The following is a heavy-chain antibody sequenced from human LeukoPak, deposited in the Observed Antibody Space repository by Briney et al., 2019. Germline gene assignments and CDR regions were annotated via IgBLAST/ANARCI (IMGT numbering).Heavy chain of an antibody. CDR1: GYTFTSYG. V-gene: IGHV1-18*04. CDR2: ISVYNGIT. Sequence: ASVKVSCKASGYTFTSYGFSWVRPAPGHGLEWVGWISVYNGITNYVQKLQGRVTMTTDTSTSTAYMELRSLRSDDTAVYYCARGYSSSWAGPWGQGTLVTVSS. J-gene: IGHJ5*02. CDR3: ARGYSSSWAGP. D-gene: IGHD6-13*01.